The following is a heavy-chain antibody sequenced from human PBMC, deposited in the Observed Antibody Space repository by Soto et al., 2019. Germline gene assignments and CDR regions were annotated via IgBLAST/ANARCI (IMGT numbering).Heavy chain of an antibody. J-gene: IGHJ5*02. Sequence: SETLSLTCTVSGGSSSSYYWSWIRQPPGKGLEWIGYIYYSGSTNYNPSLKSRVAISVDTSKNQFSLKLSSVTAADTAVYYCASSAAPYSSSPRWFDPWGQGTLVTVSS. D-gene: IGHD6-6*01. CDR2: IYYSGST. CDR1: GGSSSSYY. CDR3: ASSAAPYSSSPRWFDP. V-gene: IGHV4-59*01.